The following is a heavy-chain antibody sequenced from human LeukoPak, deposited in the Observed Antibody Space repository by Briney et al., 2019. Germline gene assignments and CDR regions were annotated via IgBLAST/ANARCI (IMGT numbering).Heavy chain of an antibody. J-gene: IGHJ2*01. CDR1: GFTFDDYA. CDR2: ISGDGGST. D-gene: IGHD6-13*01. Sequence: GGSLRLSCAASGFTFDDYAMYWVRQAPGKGLEWVSLISGDGGSTYYADSVKGRFTISRDNSKNSLYLQMNSLRTEDTALYYCAKEGYSSSWYLYWYFDLWGRGTLVTVSS. V-gene: IGHV3-43*02. CDR3: AKEGYSSSWYLYWYFDL.